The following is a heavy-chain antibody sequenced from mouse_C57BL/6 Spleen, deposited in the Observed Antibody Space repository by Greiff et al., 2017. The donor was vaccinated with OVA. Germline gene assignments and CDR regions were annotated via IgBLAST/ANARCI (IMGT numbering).Heavy chain of an antibody. V-gene: IGHV1-26*01. CDR2: INPNNGGT. CDR1: GYTFTDYY. J-gene: IGHJ2*01. Sequence: EVQLQQSGPELVKPGASVKISCKASGYTFTDYYMNWVKQSHGKSLEWIGDINPNNGGTSYNQKFKGKATLTVDKSSSTAYMELRSLTSEDSAVYYCARFRYYSNYYFDYWGQGTTLTVSS. D-gene: IGHD2-5*01. CDR3: ARFRYYSNYYFDY.